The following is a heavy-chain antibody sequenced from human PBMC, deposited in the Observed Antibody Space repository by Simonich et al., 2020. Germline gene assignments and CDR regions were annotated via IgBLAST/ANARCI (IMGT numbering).Heavy chain of an antibody. J-gene: IGHJ6*02. Sequence: QVQLQESGPGLVKPSETLSLTCAVSGYSISSGYYWGWIRQPPGKGLEWIGGIYHRGSPYYNPPLKSRVTISVDTSKNQFSLKLSSVTAADTAVYYCARVGYSNYYYYGMDVWGQGTTVTVSS. CDR1: GYSISSGYY. D-gene: IGHD6-13*01. CDR3: ARVGYSNYYYYGMDV. V-gene: IGHV4-38-2*01. CDR2: IYHRGSP.